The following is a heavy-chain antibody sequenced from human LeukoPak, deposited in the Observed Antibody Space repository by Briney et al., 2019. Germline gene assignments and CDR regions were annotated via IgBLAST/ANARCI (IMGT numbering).Heavy chain of an antibody. CDR2: ISAYNGNT. D-gene: IGHD2-15*01. CDR3: ARDRCSGGSCYIPSGFDY. V-gene: IGHV1-18*04. CDR1: GYTFTSYG. J-gene: IGHJ4*02. Sequence: GASVKVSCKASGYTFTSYGISWVRQAPGQGLEWMGWISAYNGNTNYAQKLQGRVTMTTDTSTSTAYMELRSLRSDDTAVYYCARDRCSGGSCYIPSGFDYWGQGTWSPSPQ.